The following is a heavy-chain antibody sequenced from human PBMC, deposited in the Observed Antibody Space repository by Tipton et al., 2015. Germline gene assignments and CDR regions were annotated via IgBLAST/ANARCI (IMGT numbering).Heavy chain of an antibody. J-gene: IGHJ4*02. CDR3: TRDRDFSH. V-gene: IGHV3-23*01. CDR1: GFTFSNYA. Sequence: SLRLSCEASGFTFSNYAMSWVRQAPGKGLEWVSGIGGSGDTTYYADSVKGRFTISRDNSKNTVFLQMNSLRAEDTAVYYCTRDRDFSHWGQGALVTVSS. CDR2: IGGSGDTT. D-gene: IGHD3-3*01.